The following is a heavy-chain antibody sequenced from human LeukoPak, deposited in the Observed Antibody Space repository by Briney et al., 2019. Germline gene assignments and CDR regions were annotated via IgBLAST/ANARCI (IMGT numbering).Heavy chain of an antibody. CDR3: TTSPIAGIDF. Sequence: PGGSLRLSCAASGFTFSDYYMSWIRQAPGKGLEWVGRIKSKTHGGTTDYAAPVKGRFIISRDDSRNTVYLQMNSLKTEDTGVYYCTTSPIAGIDFWGQGTLVTVSS. CDR1: GFTFSDYY. J-gene: IGHJ4*02. V-gene: IGHV3-15*01. D-gene: IGHD2-21*01. CDR2: IKSKTHGGTT.